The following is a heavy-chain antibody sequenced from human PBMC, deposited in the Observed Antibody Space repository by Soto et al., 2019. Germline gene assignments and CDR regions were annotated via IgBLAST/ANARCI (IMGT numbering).Heavy chain of an antibody. D-gene: IGHD3-3*01. J-gene: IGHJ6*02. V-gene: IGHV4-34*01. CDR2: INHSGST. CDR1: GGSFSGYY. Sequence: SETLSLSCAVYGGSFSGYYWSWIRQPPGKGLEWIGEINHSGSTNYNPSLKSRVTISVDTSKNQFSLKLRSATAADKAVYYCARGFRLVYYDLWSGQAGSYSNGGGMDVWGQGNTVT. CDR3: ARGFRLVYYDLWSGQAGSYSNGGGMDV.